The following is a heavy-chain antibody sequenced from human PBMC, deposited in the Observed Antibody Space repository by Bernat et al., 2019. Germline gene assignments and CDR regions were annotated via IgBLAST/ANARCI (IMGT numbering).Heavy chain of an antibody. Sequence: EVQLVESGGGLVQPGGSLRLSCEVSGFTVSGYWMTLVRQAPGKGLEWVANIKQDGSDKYYVDSVKGRFTISRDNAKNSVYLQMDSLRAEDTAVYYGAKCIAPPGRLYYYYSGMDVWGHGTTVTVSS. CDR3: AKCIAPPGRLYYYYSGMDV. CDR1: GFTVSGYW. V-gene: IGHV3-7*02. D-gene: IGHD6-13*01. J-gene: IGHJ6*02. CDR2: IKQDGSDK.